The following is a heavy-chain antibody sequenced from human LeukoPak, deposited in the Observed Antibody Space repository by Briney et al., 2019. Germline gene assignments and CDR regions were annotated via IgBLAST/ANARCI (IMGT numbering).Heavy chain of an antibody. CDR1: GFTFSSSA. J-gene: IGHJ4*02. CDR3: AKSPDFDY. Sequence: GGSLRLSCAASGFTFSSSAMTWVRQAPEKGLEWVSTLSGSGDSTYYADSVKGRFTISRDNSKNTLYLQMNSLRAEDTAVYYCAKSPDFDYWGQGTLDTVSS. CDR2: LSGSGDST. V-gene: IGHV3-23*01.